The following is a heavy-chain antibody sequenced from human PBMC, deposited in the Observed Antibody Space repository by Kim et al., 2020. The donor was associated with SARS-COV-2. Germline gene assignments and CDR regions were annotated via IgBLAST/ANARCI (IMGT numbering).Heavy chain of an antibody. CDR1: GGSTAGSY. J-gene: IGHJ4*01. Sequence: SETLSLTCSFSGGSTAGSYWTWIRRPPGKGLEWIGYVYYNGNTRYNPSLKSRVSISLDTARNRFSLTVTSLTGADTAAYYCARGAVDAPVRLDYW. D-gene: IGHD6-19*01. CDR3: ARGAVDAPVRLDY. V-gene: IGHV4-59*12. CDR2: VYYNGNT.